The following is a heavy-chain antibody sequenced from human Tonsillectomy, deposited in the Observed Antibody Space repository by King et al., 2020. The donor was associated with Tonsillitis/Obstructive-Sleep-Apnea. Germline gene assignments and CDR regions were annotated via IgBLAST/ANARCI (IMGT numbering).Heavy chain of an antibody. Sequence: VQLVESGGGLVQPGGSLRVSCAASGLTFSSHAMSWVRQAPGKGLEWVSGISGSGDNTYYADSVKGRFTISRDNSKNTLYLQMNSLRAEDTAVYYCAKGGRNELLISFDYWGQGTLVTVSS. D-gene: IGHD3-16*01. CDR2: ISGSGDNT. CDR3: AKGGRNELLISFDY. J-gene: IGHJ4*02. CDR1: GLTFSSHA. V-gene: IGHV3-23*04.